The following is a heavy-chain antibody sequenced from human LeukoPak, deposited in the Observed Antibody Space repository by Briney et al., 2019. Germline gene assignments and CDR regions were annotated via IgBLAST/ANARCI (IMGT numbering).Heavy chain of an antibody. J-gene: IGHJ4*02. CDR2: ISPSNGDT. D-gene: IGHD1-26*01. Sequence: ASVKVSCKASGYTFTSYSVSWVRRAPGQGLEWMGWISPSNGDTSYAQKVQDRVTMTTDTSTTTVYMELRSLTSDDTAIYYCARDSGWELRHFFFDERGQGTLVTVSS. CDR1: GYTFTSYS. V-gene: IGHV1-18*04. CDR3: ARDSGWELRHFFFDE.